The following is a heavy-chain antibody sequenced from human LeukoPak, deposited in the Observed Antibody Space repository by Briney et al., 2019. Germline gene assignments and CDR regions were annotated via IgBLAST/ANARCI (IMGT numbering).Heavy chain of an antibody. D-gene: IGHD2-2*01. Sequence: GGSLRLSCAASGFTFTSYYMHWVRQAPGKGLVWVSRISGDGSNTIYADSVKGRFTISRDNAKNTVYLQMNSLRAEDTAVYYCARERCSSTSCRRNPDYWGQGTLVTVSS. V-gene: IGHV3-74*01. J-gene: IGHJ4*02. CDR2: ISGDGSNT. CDR3: ARERCSSTSCRRNPDY. CDR1: GFTFTSYY.